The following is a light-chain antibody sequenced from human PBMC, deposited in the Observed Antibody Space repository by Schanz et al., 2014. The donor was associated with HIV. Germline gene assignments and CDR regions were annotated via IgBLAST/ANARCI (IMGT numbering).Light chain of an antibody. CDR3: TSYAGSSTLVV. J-gene: IGLJ2*01. Sequence: QSALAQPASVSGSPGQSITISCTGTSNTVDNYNLVSWYQLHPGKAPKLIIYEVSQRPSGVPDRFSGSKSGNTASLTVSGLQAEDEADYYCTSYAGSSTLVVFGGGTKLTVL. V-gene: IGLV2-14*02. CDR2: EVS. CDR1: SNTVDNYNL.